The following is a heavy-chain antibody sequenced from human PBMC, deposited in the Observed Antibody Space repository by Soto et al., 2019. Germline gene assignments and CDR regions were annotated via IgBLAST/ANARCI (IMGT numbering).Heavy chain of an antibody. CDR2: IIPILGIA. D-gene: IGHD6-13*01. CDR1: GGTFSSYT. J-gene: IGHJ4*02. Sequence: QVQLVQSGAEVKKPGSSVKVSCKASGGTFSSYTISWVRQAPGQGLEWMGRIIPILGIANSAQKFQGRVTITADKSTSTAYMGLSSLRSEDTAVYYCARDVGIAAAEAFDYWGQGSLVTVSS. V-gene: IGHV1-69*08. CDR3: ARDVGIAAAEAFDY.